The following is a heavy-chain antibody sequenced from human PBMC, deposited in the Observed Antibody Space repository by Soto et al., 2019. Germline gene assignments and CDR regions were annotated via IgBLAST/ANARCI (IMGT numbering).Heavy chain of an antibody. Sequence: QVQLVESGGGVVQPGRSLRLSCAASGFTFSSYAMHWVRQAPGKGLEWVAVISYDGSNKYYADSVKGRFTISRDNSKNTLYLQMNSLRAEDTAVYYCATKYDSNWRVYWGQGTLVTVSS. J-gene: IGHJ4*02. V-gene: IGHV3-30-3*01. CDR3: ATKYDSNWRVY. D-gene: IGHD3-22*01. CDR1: GFTFSSYA. CDR2: ISYDGSNK.